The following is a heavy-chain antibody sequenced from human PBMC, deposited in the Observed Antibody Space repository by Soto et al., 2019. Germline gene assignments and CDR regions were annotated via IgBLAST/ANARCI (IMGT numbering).Heavy chain of an antibody. J-gene: IGHJ6*02. CDR2: IESSGTT. Sequence: SETLSLTCTVSGGSISSGDYYWSWIRQPPGKGQEWIASIESSGTTFYNPSLKSRVFISLDTSKNEFSLKVNSVTAADMAVYFCAREKWVATDFYGLDVWGQGTTVTVSS. D-gene: IGHD5-12*01. CDR1: GGSISSGDYY. V-gene: IGHV4-39*02. CDR3: AREKWVATDFYGLDV.